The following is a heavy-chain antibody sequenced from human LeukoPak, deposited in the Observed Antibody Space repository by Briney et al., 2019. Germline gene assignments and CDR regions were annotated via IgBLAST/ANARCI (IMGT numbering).Heavy chain of an antibody. CDR3: ARAVGGSGSNGPPWFDP. J-gene: IGHJ5*02. Sequence: GGSLRLSCAASGFTFSSYDMHWVRQATGKGLEWVSAIGTAGDTYYPGSVEGRFTISRENAKNSLYLQMNSLRAGDTAVYYCARAVGGSGSNGPPWFDPWGQGTLVTVSS. CDR1: GFTFSSYD. CDR2: IGTAGDT. V-gene: IGHV3-13*01. D-gene: IGHD3-10*01.